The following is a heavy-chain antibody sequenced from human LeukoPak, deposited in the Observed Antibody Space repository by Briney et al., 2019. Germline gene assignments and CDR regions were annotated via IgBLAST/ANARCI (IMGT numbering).Heavy chain of an antibody. J-gene: IGHJ4*02. CDR1: GGSLSSYY. D-gene: IGHD6-13*01. Sequence: SETLSLTCTVSGGSLSSYYWSWIRQPPGKGLEWIGYIYYSGSTNYNPCLKSRVTISVDTSKNQFSLKVSSVTAADTAVYYCARGSSWSYYFEYWGQGTLVTVSS. CDR3: ARGSSWSYYFEY. V-gene: IGHV4-59*08. CDR2: IYYSGST.